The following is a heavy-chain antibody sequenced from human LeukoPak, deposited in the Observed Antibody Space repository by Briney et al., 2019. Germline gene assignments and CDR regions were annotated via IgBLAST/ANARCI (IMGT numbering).Heavy chain of an antibody. CDR1: GGSINSYY. D-gene: IGHD1-26*01. V-gene: IGHV4-4*07. CDR3: GRQGYTAAYYFLDY. J-gene: IGHJ4*02. Sequence: SETLSLTCTVSGGSINSYYWGWVRQAAGKGLEWIGRIYTTGTTYHSPSLKSRLTMSVDTSKNQFSLNLRSVTAADTALYHCGRQGYTAAYYFLDYWSQGTLVTVSS. CDR2: IYTTGTT.